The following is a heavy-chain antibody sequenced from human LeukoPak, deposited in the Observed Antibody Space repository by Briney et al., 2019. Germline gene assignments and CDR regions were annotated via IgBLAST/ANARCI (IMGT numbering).Heavy chain of an antibody. D-gene: IGHD2-8*01. CDR3: ARESLSAFDI. CDR1: GYTLTELS. J-gene: IGHJ3*02. V-gene: IGHV1-24*01. CDR2: SDPEDGET. Sequence: ASVKVSCKVSGYTLTELSMHWVREAPGKGLEWMGGSDPEDGETIYAQKFQGRVTMTTDTSTSTVYMELSSLRSEDTAVYYCARESLSAFDIWGQGTMVTVSS.